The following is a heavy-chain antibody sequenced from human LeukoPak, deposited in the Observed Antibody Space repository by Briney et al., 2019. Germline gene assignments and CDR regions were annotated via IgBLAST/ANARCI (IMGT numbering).Heavy chain of an antibody. CDR3: ARDLDGSNWFDP. CDR1: GFTFSSNY. CDR2: IYHSGST. D-gene: IGHD5-24*01. V-gene: IGHV4-4*02. J-gene: IGHJ5*02. Sequence: PGGSLRLSCAVSGFTFSSNYMSWVRQPPGKGLEWIGEIYHSGSTNYNPSLKSRVTISVDKSKNQFSLKLSSVTAADTAVYYCARDLDGSNWFDPWGQGTLVTVSS.